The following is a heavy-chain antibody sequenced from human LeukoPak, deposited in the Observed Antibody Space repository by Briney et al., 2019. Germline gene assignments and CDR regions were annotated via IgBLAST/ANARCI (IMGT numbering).Heavy chain of an antibody. CDR3: ASPLGIGAWFDS. D-gene: IGHD3-16*01. CDR1: GGTFGNHA. J-gene: IGHJ5*01. V-gene: IGHV1-69*04. CDR2: IIPIFGLT. Sequence: SVKVSCKASGGTFGNHAISWVRQAPGQGLEWMGRIIPIFGLTDYAQNFQGRVTITADKSTSTVYMDLRSLRSEDTAVYYCASPLGIGAWFDSWGQGTLVTVSS.